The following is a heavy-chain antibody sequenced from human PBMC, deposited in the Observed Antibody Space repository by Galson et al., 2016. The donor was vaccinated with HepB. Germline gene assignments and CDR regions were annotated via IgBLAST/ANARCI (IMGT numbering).Heavy chain of an antibody. D-gene: IGHD3-9*01. V-gene: IGHV1-69*13. Sequence: SVKVSCKASEGTFSSYAISWVRQAPGQGLEWMGGIIPIFGSANYAQKFQGRLTITADESTFTAYMALSSLRSEDTAVYYCARRAGDILTGYWFDPWGQGTLVTVSS. CDR1: EGTFSSYA. J-gene: IGHJ5*02. CDR3: ARRAGDILTGYWFDP. CDR2: IIPIFGSA.